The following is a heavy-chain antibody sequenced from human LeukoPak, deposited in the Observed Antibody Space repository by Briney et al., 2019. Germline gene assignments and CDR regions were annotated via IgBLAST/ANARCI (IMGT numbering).Heavy chain of an antibody. Sequence: GASVKVSCKASGYTFTSYDINWVRQATGQGLEWLGWMNPNSGNTGYAQKFQGRVTMTRNTSISTAYMELSSLRSEDTAVYYCARGQSGSGSYVWFDPWGQGALVTVSS. V-gene: IGHV1-8*01. D-gene: IGHD3-10*01. CDR2: MNPNSGNT. CDR3: ARGQSGSGSYVWFDP. J-gene: IGHJ5*02. CDR1: GYTFTSYD.